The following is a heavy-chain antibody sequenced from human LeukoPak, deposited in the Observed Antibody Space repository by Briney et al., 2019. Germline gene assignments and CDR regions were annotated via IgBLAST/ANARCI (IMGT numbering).Heavy chain of an antibody. D-gene: IGHD2-15*01. CDR2: ISGGGGST. J-gene: IGHJ4*02. V-gene: IGHV3-23*01. CDR1: GFTFSSYA. Sequence: GRSLRLSCAASGFTFSSYAMSWVRQAPGKGLEWVSAISGGGGSTYYADFVKGRFTISRDNSKNTLFLQMNSLRAEDTAVYYCAKDRYCGGGTCYWSYFDYWGQGTLVTVSS. CDR3: AKDRYCGGGTCYWSYFDY.